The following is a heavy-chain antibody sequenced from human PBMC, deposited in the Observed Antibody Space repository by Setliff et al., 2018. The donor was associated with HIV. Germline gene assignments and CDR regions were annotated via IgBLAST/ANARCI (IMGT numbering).Heavy chain of an antibody. CDR1: GGSFSGYY. V-gene: IGHV4-34*01. CDR3: ARTIESLSADY. J-gene: IGHJ4*02. CDR2: IDHGGTT. Sequence: ETLSLTCAVYGGSFSGYYWTWIRQSPGKGLEWIGEIDHGGTTSYNPSLKSRVTISVDTSKNQFSLNLNSVTAADTAVYYCARTIESLSADYWGQGTLVTVSS. D-gene: IGHD1-26*01.